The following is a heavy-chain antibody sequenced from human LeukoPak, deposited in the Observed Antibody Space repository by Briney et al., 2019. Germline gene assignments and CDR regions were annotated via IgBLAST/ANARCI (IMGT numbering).Heavy chain of an antibody. Sequence: PGGSLRLSCAASGFTFSSYWMSWVRQAPGKVLEWVAIIKQDGSDKYYVDSVKGRFAISRDNAEKSLYLQMNSLRAEDTAVYYCATSRTNDYWGHGTLVTVSS. CDR3: ATSRTNDY. CDR2: IKQDGSDK. CDR1: GFTFSSYW. D-gene: IGHD1-14*01. V-gene: IGHV3-7*03. J-gene: IGHJ4*01.